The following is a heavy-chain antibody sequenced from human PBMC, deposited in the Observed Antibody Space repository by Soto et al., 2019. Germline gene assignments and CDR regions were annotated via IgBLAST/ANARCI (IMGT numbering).Heavy chain of an antibody. CDR1: GGSISSGDYY. CDR3: ASGTGQQLVGADDY. Sequence: PSETLSLTCTVSGGSISSGDYYWSWIRQPPGKGLEWIGYIYYSGSTYYNPSLKSRVTISVDTSKNQFSLKLSSVTAADTAVYYCASGTGQQLVGADDYWGQGTLVTAPQ. V-gene: IGHV4-30-4*01. CDR2: IYYSGST. J-gene: IGHJ4*02. D-gene: IGHD6-13*01.